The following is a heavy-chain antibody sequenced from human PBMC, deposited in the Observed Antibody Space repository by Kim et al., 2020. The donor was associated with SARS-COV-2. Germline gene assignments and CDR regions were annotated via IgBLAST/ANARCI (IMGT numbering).Heavy chain of an antibody. Sequence: SETLSLTCTVSGGSLSSSSYYWGWIRQPPGKGLEWIVTAYYIGNTYYNPSLKSRVTISVDTSKNQFSLKLGSVTAADTAGYYCAGHQWYSGGWYVVFYYYYVHVWGKGTTVTLSS. V-gene: IGHV4-39*01. CDR1: GGSLSSSSYY. CDR3: AGHQWYSGGWYVVFYYYYVHV. D-gene: IGHD6-19*01. CDR2: AYYIGNT. J-gene: IGHJ6*03.